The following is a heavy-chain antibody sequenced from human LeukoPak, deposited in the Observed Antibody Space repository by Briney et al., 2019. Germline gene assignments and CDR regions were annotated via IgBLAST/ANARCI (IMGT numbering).Heavy chain of an antibody. CDR3: AKSIREPGWYFDL. V-gene: IGHV3-23*01. J-gene: IGHJ2*01. D-gene: IGHD1-26*01. CDR1: GGSISSSSA. Sequence: ETLSLTCTVSGGSISSSSAYWGWIRQPPGKGLEWVSTISGSGVSTYYADSVKGRFTISRDNSKNTLYMQMNSLRAEDTAVYYCAKSIREPGWYFDLWGRGTLVIVSS. CDR2: ISGSGVST.